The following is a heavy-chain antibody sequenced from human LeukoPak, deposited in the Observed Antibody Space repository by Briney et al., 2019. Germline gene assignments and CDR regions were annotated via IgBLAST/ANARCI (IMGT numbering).Heavy chain of an antibody. J-gene: IGHJ4*02. Sequence: SVKVSCKASGGTFSSYAISWVRQAPGQGLEWMGGIIPIFGTANYAQKFQGRVTITADESTSTAYMELSSLRSEDTAVYYCATQYSSSWSTDFDYWGQGTQVTVSS. V-gene: IGHV1-69*01. CDR3: ATQYSSSWSTDFDY. CDR1: GGTFSSYA. D-gene: IGHD6-13*01. CDR2: IIPIFGTA.